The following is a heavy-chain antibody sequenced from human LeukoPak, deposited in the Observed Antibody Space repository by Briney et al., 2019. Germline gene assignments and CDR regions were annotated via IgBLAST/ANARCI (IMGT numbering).Heavy chain of an antibody. CDR3: ARGRKRYCSSTSCRLPDAFDI. J-gene: IGHJ3*02. CDR2: IYHSGST. V-gene: IGHV4-30-2*01. Sequence: SETLSLTCAVSGGSISSGGYSWSWIRQLPGKGLEWIGYIYHSGSTYYNPSLKSRVTISVDRSKNQFSLKLSSVTAADTAVYYCARGRKRYCSSTSCRLPDAFDIWGQGTMVTVSS. CDR1: GGSISSGGYS. D-gene: IGHD2-2*01.